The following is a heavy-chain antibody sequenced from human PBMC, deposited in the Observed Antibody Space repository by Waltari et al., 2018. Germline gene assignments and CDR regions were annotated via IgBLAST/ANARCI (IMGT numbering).Heavy chain of an antibody. Sequence: QVQLQESGPGLVKPSETLSLTCPVSVRSISSHYWSWLRQPPGKGLEWIGYIYYSGSTNYNPSLKSRVTISVDTSKNQFSLKLSSVTAADTAVYYCARFPAYCGGDCSDAFDIWGQGTMVTVSS. V-gene: IGHV4-59*11. J-gene: IGHJ3*02. CDR3: ARFPAYCGGDCSDAFDI. CDR2: IYYSGST. CDR1: VRSISSHY. D-gene: IGHD2-21*01.